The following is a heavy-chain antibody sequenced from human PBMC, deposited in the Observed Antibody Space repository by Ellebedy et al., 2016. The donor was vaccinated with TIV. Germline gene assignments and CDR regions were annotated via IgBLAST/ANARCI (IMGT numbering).Heavy chain of an antibody. Sequence: GGSLRLSCAASGFAFSNFDMHWVRQASGKRLEWVSGIGTLGDTFYPVSVKGRFSISRENATNSLYLQMNNLRDEDTAVYFCVRAVGANLGAGAAGDLDVWGQGTTVTVSS. V-gene: IGHV3-13*01. J-gene: IGHJ6*02. CDR1: GFAFSNFD. CDR2: IGTLGDT. D-gene: IGHD4/OR15-4a*01. CDR3: VRAVGANLGAGAAGDLDV.